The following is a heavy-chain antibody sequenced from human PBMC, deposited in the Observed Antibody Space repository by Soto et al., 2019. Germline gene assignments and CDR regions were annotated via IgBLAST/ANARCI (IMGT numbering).Heavy chain of an antibody. J-gene: IGHJ6*02. V-gene: IGHV1-18*01. CDR3: ARNTPFSSTFYDSSGYYGDYYYYGMDV. CDR2: ISAYNGNT. Sequence: AAVKVSCKASGYTFTSYGISWVRHAPGQGXEWMGWISAYNGNTNYAQKLQGRVTMTTDTSTSTAYMELRSLRSDDTAVYYCARNTPFSSTFYDSSGYYGDYYYYGMDVWGQGTTVTVSS. D-gene: IGHD3-22*01. CDR1: GYTFTSYG.